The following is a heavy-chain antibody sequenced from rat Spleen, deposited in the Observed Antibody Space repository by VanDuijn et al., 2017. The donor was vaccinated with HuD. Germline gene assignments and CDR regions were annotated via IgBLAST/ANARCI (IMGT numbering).Heavy chain of an antibody. CDR2: ISPSGGST. J-gene: IGHJ2*01. Sequence: EVQLVESNGGLVQPGRSLKLSCAASGFTFNDHFMAWVRQAPTKGLEWVASISPSGGSTYYRDSVKGRFTISRDNTKSTLSLQMDSLRSEDTATYYCARRHYGYTDYFDYWGQGVMVTVSS. CDR1: GFTFNDHF. CDR3: ARRHYGYTDYFDY. V-gene: IGHV5-25*01. D-gene: IGHD1-11*01.